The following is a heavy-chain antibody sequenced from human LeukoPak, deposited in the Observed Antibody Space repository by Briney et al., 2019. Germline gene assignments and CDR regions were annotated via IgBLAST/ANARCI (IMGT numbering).Heavy chain of an antibody. V-gene: IGHV3-11*04. J-gene: IGHJ4*02. CDR2: IDSRGRTI. Sequence: PGGSLRLSCAASGFTFSDYYMSWIRQAPGKGLEWVSFIDSRGRTIYYADSVKGRFTISRDNSKNTLYLQMNSLRAEDTAVYYCAKDYNYDILTGYPTPDYWGQGTLVTVSS. D-gene: IGHD3-9*01. CDR3: AKDYNYDILTGYPTPDY. CDR1: GFTFSDYY.